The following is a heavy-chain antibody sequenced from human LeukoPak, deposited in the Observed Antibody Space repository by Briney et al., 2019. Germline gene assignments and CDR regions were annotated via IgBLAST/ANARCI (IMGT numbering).Heavy chain of an antibody. CDR2: INTNTGNP. CDR3: ARESSTTRYNYYGSGSYSD. CDR1: GYTFTGYG. V-gene: IGHV7-4-1*02. D-gene: IGHD3-10*01. J-gene: IGHJ4*02. Sequence: GASVKVSCKASGYTFTGYGISWVRQAPGQGLEWMGWINTNTGNPTYAQGFTGRFVFSLDTSVSTAYLQISSLKAEDTAVYYCARESSTTRYNYYGSGSYSDWGQGTLVTVSS.